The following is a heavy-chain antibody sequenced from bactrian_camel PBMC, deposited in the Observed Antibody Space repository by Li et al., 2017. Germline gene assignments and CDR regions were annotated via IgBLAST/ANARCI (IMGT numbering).Heavy chain of an antibody. V-gene: IGHV3S31*01. D-gene: IGHD6*01. CDR1: YIAGC. J-gene: IGHJ4*01. CDR2: IHTGGGRPDYT. CDR3: AAVPSYGGNRCDTVLSGFNY. Sequence: EVQLVESGGDSVQAGMSLKLSCAATYIAGCMAWFRQAPGKEREGLASIHTGGGRPDYTFYADSVKGRFTISQDSAKNTVYLQMNSLKPEDTAMYYCAAVPSYGGNRCDTVLSGFNYLGQGTQVTVS.